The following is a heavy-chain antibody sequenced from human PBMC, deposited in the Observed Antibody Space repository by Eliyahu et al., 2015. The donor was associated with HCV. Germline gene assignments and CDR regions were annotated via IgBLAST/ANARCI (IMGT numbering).Heavy chain of an antibody. Sequence: EVQLVESGGGLVQPGGSLRLSCAASGFPFSSYWMSWVRQAPGKGLEWVANIKQDGSEKYYVDSVKGRFTISRDNAKNSLYLQMNSLRAEDTAVYYCARVRSDPFYYYYGMDVWGQGTTVTVSS. J-gene: IGHJ6*02. CDR3: ARVRSDPFYYYYGMDV. CDR2: IKQDGSEK. V-gene: IGHV3-7*05. CDR1: GFPFSSYW.